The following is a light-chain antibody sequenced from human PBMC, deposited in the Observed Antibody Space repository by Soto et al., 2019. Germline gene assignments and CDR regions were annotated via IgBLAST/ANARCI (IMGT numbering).Light chain of an antibody. CDR2: GAS. CDR3: QQYGTSPLT. CDR1: QSVSNNY. J-gene: IGKJ3*01. Sequence: EIVLTQSPGTLSLSPGERATLSCRASQSVSNNYLAWYQQKPGQAPRLLIYGASSRATGIPDRFSGSGSGTDFALTISRLDPEDFAVYYCQQYGTSPLTFGPGTQVDI. V-gene: IGKV3-20*01.